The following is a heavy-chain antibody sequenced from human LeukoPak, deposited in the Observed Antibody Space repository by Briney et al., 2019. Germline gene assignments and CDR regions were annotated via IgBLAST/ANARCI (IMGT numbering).Heavy chain of an antibody. CDR3: ARDYDILTGYPHY. J-gene: IGHJ4*02. CDR1: GYTFTRYY. V-gene: IGHV1-2*02. Sequence: ASVKVSCKASGYTFTRYYMHWVRQAPGQGLDWMGWINPNSGGTNYAQKFQGRVTMTRDTSISTAYMELSRLRSDDTAVYYCARDYDILTGYPHYWGQGTLVTVSS. CDR2: INPNSGGT. D-gene: IGHD3-9*01.